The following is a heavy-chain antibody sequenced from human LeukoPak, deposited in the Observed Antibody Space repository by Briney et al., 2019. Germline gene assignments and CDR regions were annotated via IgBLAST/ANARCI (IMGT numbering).Heavy chain of an antibody. J-gene: IGHJ4*02. D-gene: IGHD3-22*01. V-gene: IGHV1-18*01. CDR3: ARDDSSGYTSDY. CDR1: GYTFTSYG. Sequence: GASVKVSCTASGYTFTSYGISWVRQAPGQGLEWMGWISAYNGNTNYAQKLQGRVTMATDTSTSTAYMELRSLRSDDTAVYYCARDDSSGYTSDYWGQGTLVTVSS. CDR2: ISAYNGNT.